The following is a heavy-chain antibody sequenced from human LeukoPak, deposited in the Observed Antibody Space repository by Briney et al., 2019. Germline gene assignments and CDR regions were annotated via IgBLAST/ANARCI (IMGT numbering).Heavy chain of an antibody. Sequence: GGSLRLSCTDSGFTFGDYVMSWGRPAPGKGLEWVGFIRSKAYGGRTEYAASVKGRFTISRYDSKSLAYLQMNSLKTEDTAVYYCTRGRIVGNPLDFWGQGTLVTVSS. D-gene: IGHD1-26*01. V-gene: IGHV3-49*04. CDR3: TRGRIVGNPLDF. CDR2: IRSKAYGGRT. J-gene: IGHJ4*02. CDR1: GFTFGDYV.